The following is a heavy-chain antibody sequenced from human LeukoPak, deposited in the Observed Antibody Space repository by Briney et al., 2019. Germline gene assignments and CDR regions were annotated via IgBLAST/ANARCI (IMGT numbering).Heavy chain of an antibody. CDR2: IKQDGSEK. CDR1: GFTFSSYW. J-gene: IGHJ3*02. D-gene: IGHD3-10*01. CDR3: ARDSGSYYGSGNDAFDI. Sequence: GGSLRLSCAASGFTFSSYWMSWVRQAPGKGLEWVANIKQDGSEKYYVDSVKGRFTISRDNAKNSLYLQMNSLKTEDTAVYYCARDSGSYYGSGNDAFDIWGQGTMVTVSS. V-gene: IGHV3-7*03.